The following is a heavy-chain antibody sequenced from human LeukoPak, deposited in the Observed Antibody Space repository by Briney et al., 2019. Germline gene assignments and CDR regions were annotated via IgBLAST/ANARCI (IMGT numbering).Heavy chain of an antibody. CDR2: IYYSGST. J-gene: IGHJ4*02. D-gene: IGHD4-11*01. CDR3: ARLSDYSNYIDY. Sequence: SETLSLTCTVSGGSISSYHWSWIRQPPGKGLEWIGYIYYSGSTNYNPSLKSRVTISVDTSKNQFSLKLSSVTAADTAVYYCARLSDYSNYIDYWGQGTLVTVSS. CDR1: GGSISSYH. V-gene: IGHV4-59*08.